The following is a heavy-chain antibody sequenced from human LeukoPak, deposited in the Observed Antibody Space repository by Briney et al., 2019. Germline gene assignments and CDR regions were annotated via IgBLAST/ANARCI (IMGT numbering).Heavy chain of an antibody. CDR2: IYPDDSNA. Sequence: GESLKISCKGSGYSFTNYWIAWVRQMPGKGPEWVGIIYPDDSNARYSPSFQGQVPISVDKSISTAYLQWSSLKASDTAMYYCARQTPNQYGMDVWGQGTTVTVS. CDR3: ARQTPNQYGMDV. V-gene: IGHV5-51*01. CDR1: GYSFTNYW. J-gene: IGHJ6*02.